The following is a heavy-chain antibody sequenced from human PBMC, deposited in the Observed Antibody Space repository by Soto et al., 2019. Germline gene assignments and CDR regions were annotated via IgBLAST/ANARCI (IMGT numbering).Heavy chain of an antibody. D-gene: IGHD3-22*01. CDR1: GGSISSGGYY. J-gene: IGHJ3*02. CDR2: IYYSGST. CDR3: ARGHYSSGYAFDI. Sequence: QVQLQESGPGLVKPSQTLSLTCTVSGGSISSGGYYWSWIRQHPGKGLEWIGYIYYSGSTYYNPSLTSRVTISVDTSKNQFSLKLSSVTAADTAMYYCARGHYSSGYAFDIWGQGTMVTVSS. V-gene: IGHV4-31*03.